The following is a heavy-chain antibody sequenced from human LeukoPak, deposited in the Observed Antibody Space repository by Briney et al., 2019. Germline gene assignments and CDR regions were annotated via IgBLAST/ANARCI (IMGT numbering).Heavy chain of an antibody. D-gene: IGHD3-22*01. V-gene: IGHV4-4*07. J-gene: IGHJ4*02. CDR2: IYTAGDT. Sequence: SETLSLICTVSGGSISSYYWSWIRQPAGKELEWIGRIYTAGDTVYNPSLKSRVTLSVDTSKNQFSLNLSSMTAADTAVYYCARSGSGYDFEYWGQGTLVTVSS. CDR1: GGSISSYY. CDR3: ARSGSGYDFEY.